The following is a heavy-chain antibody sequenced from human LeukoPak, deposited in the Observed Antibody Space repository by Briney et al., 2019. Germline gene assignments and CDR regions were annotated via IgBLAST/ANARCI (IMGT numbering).Heavy chain of an antibody. CDR1: GGSISSGGYY. V-gene: IGHV4-34*01. CDR2: INHSGST. CDR3: ARLAVVAASYYYYYYYMDV. J-gene: IGHJ6*03. Sequence: SETLSLTCAVSGGSISSGGYYWSWIRQPPGKGLEWIGEINHSGSTNYKPSLKSRVNISVDTSKNQFSLKLSSVTAADTAVYYCARLAVVAASYYYYYYYMDVWGKGTTVTISS. D-gene: IGHD2-15*01.